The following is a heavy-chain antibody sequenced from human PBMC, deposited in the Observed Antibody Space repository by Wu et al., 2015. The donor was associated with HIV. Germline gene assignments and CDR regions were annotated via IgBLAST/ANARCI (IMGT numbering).Heavy chain of an antibody. CDR2: IIPIFGTA. CDR3: ARDRMVRGVNYYGMDV. J-gene: IGHJ6*02. D-gene: IGHD3-10*01. V-gene: IGHV1-69*13. Sequence: QVQVVQSGAEVKKPGSSAKVSCKASGGIFSSHAINWVRQAPGQGLEWMGRIIPIFGTANYAQKFQGRVTITADESTSTAYMELSSLRSEDTAVYYCARDRMVRGVNYYGMDVWGQGTTVTVSS. CDR1: GGIFSSHA.